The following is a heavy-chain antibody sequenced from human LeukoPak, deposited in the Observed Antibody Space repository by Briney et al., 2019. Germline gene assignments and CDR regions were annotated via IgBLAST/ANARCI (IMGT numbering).Heavy chain of an antibody. D-gene: IGHD2-2*01. J-gene: IGHJ4*02. CDR2: ISWNSGSI. V-gene: IGHV3-9*01. CDR3: AKGGAVVVPAALDY. CDR1: GFTFDDYA. Sequence: GRSLRLSCAASGFTFDDYAMHWVRQAPGKGLEWVSGISWNSGSIGYADSVKARFTISRDNAKNSLYLQMNSLRAEDTALYYCAKGGAVVVPAALDYWGQGTLVTVSS.